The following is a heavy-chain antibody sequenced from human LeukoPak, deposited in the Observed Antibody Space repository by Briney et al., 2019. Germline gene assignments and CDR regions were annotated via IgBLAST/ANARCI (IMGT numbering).Heavy chain of an antibody. CDR2: IYYTGTT. CDR3: ASLIAAAGAVDY. J-gene: IGHJ4*02. V-gene: IGHV4-39*07. CDR1: GDSISTSLYH. Sequence: KPTETLSLTCTVSGDSISTSLYHWGWIRQPPGKGLEWIGTIYYTGTTYYHPSLKSRVAVSIDTSKNQFSLKLSSVTAADTAVYYCASLIAAAGAVDYWGQGTLVTVSS. D-gene: IGHD6-13*01.